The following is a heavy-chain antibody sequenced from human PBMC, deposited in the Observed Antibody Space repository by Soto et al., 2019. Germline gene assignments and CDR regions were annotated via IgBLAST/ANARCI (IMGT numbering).Heavy chain of an antibody. D-gene: IGHD6-13*01. CDR2: ISGSGGST. Sequence: PGGSLRLSCAASGFTFSSYAMSWVRQAPGKGLEWVSAISGSGGSTYYADSVKGRFTISRDNSKNTLYLQMNSLRAEDTAVYYCAKDLASLVEIAAAGYYYVMDVWGQGNTVTVSS. CDR1: GFTFSSYA. CDR3: AKDLASLVEIAAAGYYYVMDV. V-gene: IGHV3-23*01. J-gene: IGHJ6*02.